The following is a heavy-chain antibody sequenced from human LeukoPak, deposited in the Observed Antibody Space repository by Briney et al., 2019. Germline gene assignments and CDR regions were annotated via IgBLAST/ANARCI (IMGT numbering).Heavy chain of an antibody. CDR2: INPSGGST. D-gene: IGHD5-18*01. Sequence: ASVKVSCKASGYTFTSYYMHWVRQAPGQGLEWMGIINPSGGSTIYAQKFQGRVTMTRDTSTSTVYMELSSLRSEDTAVYYCARVHKRGYSYGLDFDYWGQGTLVTVSS. V-gene: IGHV1-46*01. CDR1: GYTFTSYY. CDR3: ARVHKRGYSYGLDFDY. J-gene: IGHJ4*02.